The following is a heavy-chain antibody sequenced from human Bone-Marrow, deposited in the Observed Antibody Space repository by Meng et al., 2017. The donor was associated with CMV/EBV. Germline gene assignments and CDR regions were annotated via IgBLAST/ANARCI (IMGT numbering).Heavy chain of an antibody. J-gene: IGHJ1*01. CDR1: GGTFSSYT. CDR2: IIPILGIA. CDR3: ARDPVGATAGG. V-gene: IGHV1-69*04. Sequence: SVKVSCKASGGTFSSYTISWVRQAPGQGLEWMGRIIPILGIANYAQKFQGRVTITADKSTTTAYMELSSLRAEDTAVYYCARDPVGATAGGWGQGTLVTVSS. D-gene: IGHD1-26*01.